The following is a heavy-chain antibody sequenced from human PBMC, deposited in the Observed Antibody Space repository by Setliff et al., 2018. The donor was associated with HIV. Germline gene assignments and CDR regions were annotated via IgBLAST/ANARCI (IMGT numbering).Heavy chain of an antibody. CDR3: ARHSPSDY. CDR1: GDSISTDY. V-gene: IGHV4-59*08. CDR2: IYNSAST. J-gene: IGHJ4*02. Sequence: KASETLSLTCTVSGDSISTDYWTWIRQPPGTGLEWIGYIYNSASTSYNPSLKSRVTISVDTSKNQFSLKLSSVTAADTAVYYCARHSPSDYWGQGTLVTVSS.